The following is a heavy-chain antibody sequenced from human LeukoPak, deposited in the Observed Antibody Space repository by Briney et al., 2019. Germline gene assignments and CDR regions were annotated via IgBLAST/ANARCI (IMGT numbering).Heavy chain of an antibody. D-gene: IGHD6-13*01. J-gene: IGHJ4*02. V-gene: IGHV3-30-3*01. CDR1: GFTFSSYA. CDR3: ASGYSSSWY. CDR2: ISYDGSNK. Sequence: GGSLRLSCAASGFTFSSYAMHWVRQAPGKGLEWVAVISYDGSNKYYADSVKGRFTISRDNSKNTLYLQMNSLRAEDTAVYYCASGYSSSWYWGQGTLVTVSS.